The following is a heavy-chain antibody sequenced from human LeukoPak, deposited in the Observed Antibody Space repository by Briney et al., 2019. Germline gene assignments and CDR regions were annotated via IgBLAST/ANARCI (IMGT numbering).Heavy chain of an antibody. J-gene: IGHJ6*03. CDR1: GYTFTSHG. V-gene: IGHV1-18*01. Sequence: ASVKVSCKASGYTFTSHGISWVRQAPGQGLEWMGWISAYNGNTNYAQKLQGRVTMTTDTSTSTAYMELRSLRSDDTAVYYCARDSSSWYYYYYMDVWGKGTTVTISS. CDR2: ISAYNGNT. D-gene: IGHD6-13*01. CDR3: ARDSSSWYYYYYMDV.